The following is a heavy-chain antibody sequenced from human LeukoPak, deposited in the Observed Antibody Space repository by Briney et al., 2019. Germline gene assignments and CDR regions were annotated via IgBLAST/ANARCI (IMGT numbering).Heavy chain of an antibody. CDR1: GGFISSYY. V-gene: IGHV4-4*07. CDR3: ARGRVFQTAYYYYYGMDV. J-gene: IGHJ6*02. D-gene: IGHD2-21*01. Sequence: SETLSLTCTVSGGFISSYYWSWIRQPAGKGLEWIGRIYTSGSTNYNPSLKSRVTMSVDTSKNQFSLKLSSVTAADTAVYYCARGRVFQTAYYYYYGMDVWGQGTTVTVSS. CDR2: IYTSGST.